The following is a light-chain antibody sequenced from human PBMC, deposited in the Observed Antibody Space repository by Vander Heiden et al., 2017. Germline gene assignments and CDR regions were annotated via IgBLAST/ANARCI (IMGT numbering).Light chain of an antibody. CDR3: QQGYNSPYT. V-gene: IGKV1-39*01. CDR1: QSISNY. Sequence: DIQLTQSPPSLSASVGDRASITCRASQSISNYLNWYQHKPGKAPNLLIYGASSLQSGVPSTFSGSGSGTDFTLTITSLQPEDFATYYCQQGYNSPYTFGQGTKLEIK. CDR2: GAS. J-gene: IGKJ2*01.